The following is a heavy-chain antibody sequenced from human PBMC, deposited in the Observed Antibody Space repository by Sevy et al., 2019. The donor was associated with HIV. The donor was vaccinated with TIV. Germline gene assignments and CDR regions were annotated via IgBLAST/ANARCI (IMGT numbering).Heavy chain of an antibody. CDR3: ARAVAKKCDAFDI. J-gene: IGHJ3*02. V-gene: IGHV3-30-3*01. CDR2: ISYDGSNK. Sequence: GGSLRLSCAASGFTFSSYAMHWVRQAPGKGLEWVAVISYDGSNKYYADSVKGRFTISRDNSKNTLYLQMNSLRAEDTAVYYCARAVAKKCDAFDIWGQGTMVTVSS. CDR1: GFTFSSYA. D-gene: IGHD2-15*01.